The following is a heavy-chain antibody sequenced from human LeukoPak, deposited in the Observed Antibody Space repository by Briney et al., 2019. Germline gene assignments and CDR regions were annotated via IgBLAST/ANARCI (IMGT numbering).Heavy chain of an antibody. D-gene: IGHD3-10*01. V-gene: IGHV4-39*07. CDR2: IYYSGST. Sequence: SETLSLTCTVSGGSISSSSYYWGWIRQPPGKGLEWIGSIYYSGSTYYNPSLKSRVTISVDTSKNQFSLKLSSVTAADTAVYYCARDRITMVRGVNRYGMDVWGQGTTVTVSS. CDR1: GGSISSSSYY. CDR3: ARDRITMVRGVNRYGMDV. J-gene: IGHJ6*02.